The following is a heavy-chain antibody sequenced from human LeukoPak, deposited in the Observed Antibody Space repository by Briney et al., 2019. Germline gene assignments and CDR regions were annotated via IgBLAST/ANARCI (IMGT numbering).Heavy chain of an antibody. V-gene: IGHV4-4*07. CDR2: IYTSGST. Sequence: SETLSLTCTVSGGSISSYYWSWIRQPAGKGLEWIGRIYTSGSTNYNPSLKSRATMSVDTSKNQFSLKLSSVTAADTAVYYCARETHPLRFSESDWGQGTLVTVSS. J-gene: IGHJ4*02. CDR3: ARETHPLRFSESD. CDR1: GGSISSYY. D-gene: IGHD3-3*01.